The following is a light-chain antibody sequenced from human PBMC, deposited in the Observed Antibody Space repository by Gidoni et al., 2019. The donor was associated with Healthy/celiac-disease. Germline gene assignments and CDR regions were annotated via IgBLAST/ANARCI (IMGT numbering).Light chain of an antibody. Sequence: IVMTQSPATLSVSPGERATLSCRASQSVSSNLAWYQQKPGQAPRLLIYGASTRPTGITARFSGSGSGTEFTLTISSLQSEDFAVYYCQQYNNWPMYTLGQGTKLEIK. V-gene: IGKV3-15*01. CDR1: QSVSSN. J-gene: IGKJ2*01. CDR2: GAS. CDR3: QQYNNWPMYT.